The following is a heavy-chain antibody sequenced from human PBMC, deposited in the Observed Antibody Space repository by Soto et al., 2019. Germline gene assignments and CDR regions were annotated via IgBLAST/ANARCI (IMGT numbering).Heavy chain of an antibody. CDR2: INPNSGGT. D-gene: IGHD4-17*01. Sequence: GASVKVCCKAAGYTFTGYYMNWVRQAPGQGLEWMGWINPNSGGTNYAQKFQGWVTMTRDTSISTAYMELSRLRSDDTAVYYCAREEEGGYGDYFMGAFDIWGQGTTVTVSS. CDR3: AREEEGGYGDYFMGAFDI. V-gene: IGHV1-2*04. CDR1: GYTFTGYY. J-gene: IGHJ3*02.